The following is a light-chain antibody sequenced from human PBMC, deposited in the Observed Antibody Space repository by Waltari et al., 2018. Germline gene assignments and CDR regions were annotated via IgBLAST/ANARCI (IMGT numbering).Light chain of an antibody. CDR3: GTWDDSLSGPV. J-gene: IGLJ3*02. CDR1: TSNLGRNY. Sequence: QSVLTQPPSASGTPGQRVTISCSGSTSNLGRNYVPWYQQPPGTAPKLPMYRNKQRPSGGPARFSASKSGTSASLAISGLRSEDEADYYCGTWDDSLSGPVFGGGTKLTVL. V-gene: IGLV1-47*01. CDR2: RNK.